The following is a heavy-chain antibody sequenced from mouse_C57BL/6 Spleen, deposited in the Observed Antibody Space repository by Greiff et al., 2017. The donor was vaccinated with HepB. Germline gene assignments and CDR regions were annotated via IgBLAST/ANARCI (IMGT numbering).Heavy chain of an antibody. Sequence: QVQLKQSGAELAKPGASVKLSCKASGYTFTSYWMHWVKQRPGQGLEWIGYINPSSGYTKYNQKFKDKATLTADKSSSTAYMQLSSLTYEDSAVYYCANYGSRRYAMGYWGEGTSVSVSS. V-gene: IGHV1-7*01. CDR2: INPSSGYT. CDR3: ANYGSRRYAMGY. CDR1: GYTFTSYW. J-gene: IGHJ4*01. D-gene: IGHD1-1*01.